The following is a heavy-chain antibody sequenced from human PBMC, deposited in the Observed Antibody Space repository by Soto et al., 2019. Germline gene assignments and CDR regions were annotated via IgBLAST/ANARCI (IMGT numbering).Heavy chain of an antibody. CDR3: ARDPRSIAARPSNWFDP. CDR1: GFTFSSYW. D-gene: IGHD6-6*01. CDR2: ISTDGRDT. J-gene: IGHJ5*02. Sequence: GGSLRLSCVASGFTFSSYWMHWVRQVPGKGLAWVSAISTDGRDTRYADSVKGRFTISRDNAKNTVYLQMNSLRVEDTAVYYCARDPRSIAARPSNWFDPWGQGTLVTVSS. V-gene: IGHV3-74*01.